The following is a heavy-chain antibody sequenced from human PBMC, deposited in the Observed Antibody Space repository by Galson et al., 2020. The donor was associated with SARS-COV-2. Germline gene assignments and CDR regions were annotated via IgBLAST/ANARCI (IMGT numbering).Heavy chain of an antibody. V-gene: IGHV3-30*18. CDR1: GFTFSSSG. CDR3: AKDYDILTAYPTGGFDY. J-gene: IGHJ4*02. Sequence: GESLKISCAASGFTFSSSGIHWVRQPPGKGLEWVAVISYDGSNKYYTDSVKGRFTISRDNSKNTVYLQMNSLRGEDTAVYYCAKDYDILTAYPTGGFDYWGQGTLVTVSS. CDR2: ISYDGSNK. D-gene: IGHD3-9*01.